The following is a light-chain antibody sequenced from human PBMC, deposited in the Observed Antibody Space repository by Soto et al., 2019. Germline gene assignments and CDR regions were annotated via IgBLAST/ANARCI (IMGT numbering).Light chain of an antibody. Sequence: QSVLTQSPSASGSPGQSVTISCTGTSSDIGVYNYVSWYQQHPGKAPKLMIYEVSKRPSGVPDRFSGSKSGNTASLTVSGLQAEDEADYYCSSYAGSNNLYVFGTGTKVTVL. CDR2: EVS. V-gene: IGLV2-8*01. CDR1: SSDIGVYNY. CDR3: SSYAGSNNLYV. J-gene: IGLJ1*01.